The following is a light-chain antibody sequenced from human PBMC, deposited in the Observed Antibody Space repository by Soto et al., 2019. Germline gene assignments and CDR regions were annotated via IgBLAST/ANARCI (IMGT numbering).Light chain of an antibody. CDR2: GAS. V-gene: IGKV1-12*02. CDR1: QGISGW. CDR3: QQTHSLPWT. Sequence: DIQMTQSPTSVSASVGDTVTITCRASQGISGWLAWYQQKPGKAPKLLIYGASTLQSGVPSRYSCSGSGTDFTLTISSLQPEDFATYYCQQTHSLPWTFGQGTKVEIK. J-gene: IGKJ1*01.